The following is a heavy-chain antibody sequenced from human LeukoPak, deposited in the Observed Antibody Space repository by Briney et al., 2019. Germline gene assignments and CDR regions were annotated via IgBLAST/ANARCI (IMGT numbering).Heavy chain of an antibody. V-gene: IGHV3-64D*08. CDR1: AFTFSSYA. J-gene: IGHJ4*02. D-gene: IGHD5-12*01. CDR3: VKPLGSAGYGYYFDY. Sequence: PVGSLRLSCSASAFTFSSYAMHWVRQAPGKGLEYVSAITSNGGSTYYADSVKGRFTISRDNSKNTLYLQMSSLRVEDTALYYCVKPLGSAGYGYYFDYWGQGTLVTVSS. CDR2: ITSNGGST.